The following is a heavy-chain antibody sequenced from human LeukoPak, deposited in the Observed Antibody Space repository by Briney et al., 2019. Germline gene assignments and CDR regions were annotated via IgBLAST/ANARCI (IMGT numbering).Heavy chain of an antibody. CDR3: AKGWDGHKYALFDY. Sequence: GGSLRLSCAASGLTFSNYAMSWVRQAPGKGLGWVSTIEVSGTRAYYADSVKGRFTISRDNSKNTLYLQMNGLRAESAAVYYCAKGWDGHKYALFDYWGQGTMVTVSS. D-gene: IGHD5-24*01. CDR1: GLTFSNYA. V-gene: IGHV3-23*01. CDR2: IEVSGTRA. J-gene: IGHJ4*02.